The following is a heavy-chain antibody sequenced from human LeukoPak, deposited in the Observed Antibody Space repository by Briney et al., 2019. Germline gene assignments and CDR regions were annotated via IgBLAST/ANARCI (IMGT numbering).Heavy chain of an antibody. V-gene: IGHV3-30*03. J-gene: IGHJ4*02. CDR3: ATLVAPLSGYFDY. D-gene: IGHD5-12*01. CDR1: GFTFSSYG. CDR2: ISYDGSNK. Sequence: GGSLRLSCAASGFTFSSYGMHWVRQAPGKGLEWVAVISYDGSNKYYADSVKGRFTISRDNSKNTLYLQMNSLRAEDTAVYYCATLVAPLSGYFDYWGQGTLVTVSP.